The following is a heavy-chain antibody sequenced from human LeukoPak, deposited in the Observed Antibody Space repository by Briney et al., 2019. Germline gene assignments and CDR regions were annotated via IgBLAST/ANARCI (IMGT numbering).Heavy chain of an antibody. D-gene: IGHD2-21*02. CDR1: GSTFTGFF. Sequence: ASVKVSCKASGSTFTGFFMHWVRQAPGQQLEWMGWINPNIGDAYYAQKFQGRVTMTRDRSINTAYMELSRLTSDDTAVYYCARMDLDGGDSIGFDSWGQGTLVTVSS. CDR3: ARMDLDGGDSIGFDS. CDR2: INPNIGDA. J-gene: IGHJ5*01. V-gene: IGHV1-2*02.